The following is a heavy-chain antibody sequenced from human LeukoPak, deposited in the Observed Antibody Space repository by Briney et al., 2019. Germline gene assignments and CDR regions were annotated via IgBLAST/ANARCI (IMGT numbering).Heavy chain of an antibody. CDR2: INGDGSTT. J-gene: IGHJ1*01. CDR3: ATGNYYDSRGYYTFGH. CDR1: GFTFSRYW. V-gene: IGHV3-74*01. D-gene: IGHD3-22*01. Sequence: GGSLRLSCAASGFTFSRYWMHWVRQAPGKGLVWVPRINGDGSTTSYADSVKGGFTISRDNAKNTLYLQMNSLRAEDTAVYYCATGNYYDSRGYYTFGHWGQGTLVTVSS.